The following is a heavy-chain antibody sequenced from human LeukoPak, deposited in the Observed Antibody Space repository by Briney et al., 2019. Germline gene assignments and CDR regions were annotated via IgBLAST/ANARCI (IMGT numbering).Heavy chain of an antibody. CDR1: GFTFSSYG. CDR2: ISGRGGST. V-gene: IGHV3-23*01. Sequence: GGSLRLSCAASGFTFSSYGMSCVRQAPGKGLECVSAISGRGGSTYYAGAVEGRFTISRDNSKNTLYMQMNSLRAEDTAVYYCANPSGYCSSTSCSFDPWGQGTLVTVSS. D-gene: IGHD2-2*01. CDR3: ANPSGYCSSTSCSFDP. J-gene: IGHJ5*02.